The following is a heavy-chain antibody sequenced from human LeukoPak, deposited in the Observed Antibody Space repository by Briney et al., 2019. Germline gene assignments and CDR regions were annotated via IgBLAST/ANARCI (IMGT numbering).Heavy chain of an antibody. Sequence: SETLSLTCTVSGGSISSYYWSWLRQPPGKGLEWIGYIYYSGSTNHNPSLKSRVTISVDTSKNQFSLKLSSVTAADTAVYYCARYDVWGSYRAFDYWGQGTLVTVSS. CDR2: IYYSGST. CDR1: GGSISSYY. V-gene: IGHV4-59*08. CDR3: ARYDVWGSYRAFDY. D-gene: IGHD3-16*02. J-gene: IGHJ4*02.